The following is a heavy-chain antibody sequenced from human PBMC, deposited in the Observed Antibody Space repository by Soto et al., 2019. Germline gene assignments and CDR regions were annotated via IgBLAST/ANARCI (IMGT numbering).Heavy chain of an antibody. CDR1: GYAFTSYG. Sequence: QVQLVQSGPEVKNPGASVRVSCVASGYAFTSYGVNWVRQAPGQGLEWMGWIAPHSGRTTYLPKFQGRVTMTGDVSTNTAYIELRSLTSDDTGIYFCARAATGSYHSAYWGQGTVVTVSS. D-gene: IGHD3-10*01. V-gene: IGHV1-18*04. J-gene: IGHJ4*02. CDR3: ARAATGSYHSAY. CDR2: IAPHSGRT.